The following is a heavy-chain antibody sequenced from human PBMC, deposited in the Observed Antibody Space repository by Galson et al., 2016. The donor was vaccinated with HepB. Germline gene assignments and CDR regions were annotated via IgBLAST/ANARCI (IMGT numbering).Heavy chain of an antibody. CDR1: SGYITTHY. J-gene: IGHJ2*01. CDR2: VYHTGST. D-gene: IGHD3-10*01. CDR3: ARQMSGSYYKNWHFDL. V-gene: IGHV4-59*11. Sequence: SETLSLTCTVPSGYITTHYWSWIRQPPGKGLEWIGFVYHTGSTNYNPSLKSRVSTSLHTSKNQVSLKLNSVTPAGTAVYYCARQMSGSYYKNWHFDLWGRGTLVTVSS.